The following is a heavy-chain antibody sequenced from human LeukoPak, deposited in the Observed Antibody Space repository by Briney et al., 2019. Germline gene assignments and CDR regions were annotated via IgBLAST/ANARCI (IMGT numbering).Heavy chain of an antibody. CDR1: GVSITSDTYC. Sequence: SQTLSLTCAVSGVSITSDTYCWSWIRQPPGKGLEWIGYILHSGSTYYNPSLKSRVTISIDTSMSQFSLKLSSVTAADTAVYYCARTRDFWSGYFDYWGQGTLVTVSS. D-gene: IGHD3-3*01. V-gene: IGHV4-30-2*01. J-gene: IGHJ4*02. CDR2: ILHSGST. CDR3: ARTRDFWSGYFDY.